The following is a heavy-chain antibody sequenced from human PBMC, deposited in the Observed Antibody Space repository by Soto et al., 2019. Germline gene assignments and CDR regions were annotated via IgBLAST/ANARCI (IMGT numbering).Heavy chain of an antibody. CDR1: GFSVSINY. D-gene: IGHD4-17*01. V-gene: IGHV3-66*01. J-gene: IGHJ4*02. Sequence: GGSLRLSCAASGFSVSINYMSWFRQAPGKGLEWVSSIHSGGDTYYADSVKGRFAISRDNSKNTVFLQMNSLRAEDTAVYYCARRPVTYYFDYWGQGTLVTVSS. CDR2: IHSGGDT. CDR3: ARRPVTYYFDY.